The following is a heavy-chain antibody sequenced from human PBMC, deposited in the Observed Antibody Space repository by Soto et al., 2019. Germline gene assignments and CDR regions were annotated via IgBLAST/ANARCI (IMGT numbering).Heavy chain of an antibody. D-gene: IGHD1-26*01. CDR1: GFSFSSHA. Sequence: GGSLRLSCAASGFSFSSHAMHWVRQAPGKGLEWVAVISYDGSSKYYADSVKGRLTISRDKSKNTLYLQMTSLRGEDTAVYYCAREISSTSGSYFYYHGLDVWGQGTTVTVSS. V-gene: IGHV3-30-3*01. J-gene: IGHJ6*02. CDR2: ISYDGSSK. CDR3: AREISSTSGSYFYYHGLDV.